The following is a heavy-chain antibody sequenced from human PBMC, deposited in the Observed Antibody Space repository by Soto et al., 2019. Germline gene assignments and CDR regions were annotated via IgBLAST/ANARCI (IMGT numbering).Heavy chain of an antibody. Sequence: SLKVSCKASGYTFTSYGIHWVRQAPGQRLEWMGWINAANGDTKYSPKFQGRVTITRDTSASTAYMELSSLRSEDTAVYYCVRRHVSATGIDWFDPWGQGTLVTVSS. J-gene: IGHJ5*02. CDR2: INAANGDT. D-gene: IGHD6-13*01. CDR3: VRRHVSATGIDWFDP. CDR1: GYTFTSYG. V-gene: IGHV1-3*01.